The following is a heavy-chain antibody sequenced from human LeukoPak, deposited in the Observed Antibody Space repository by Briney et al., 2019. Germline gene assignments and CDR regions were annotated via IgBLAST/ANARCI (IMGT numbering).Heavy chain of an antibody. V-gene: IGHV3-30*03. CDR3: AGRDKGYYYGMDV. CDR2: ISYDGSNK. D-gene: IGHD5-24*01. Sequence: GGSLRLSCAASGFTFSSYGMHWVRQAPGKGLEWVAVISYDGSNKYYADSVKGRFTISRDNSKNTLYLQMNSLRAEDTAVYYCAGRDKGYYYGMDVWGQGTTVTVSS. J-gene: IGHJ6*02. CDR1: GFTFSSYG.